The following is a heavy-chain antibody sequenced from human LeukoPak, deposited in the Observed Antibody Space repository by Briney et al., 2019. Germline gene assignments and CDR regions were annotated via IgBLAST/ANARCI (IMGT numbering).Heavy chain of an antibody. Sequence: PGGSLRLSCAASGFTFSSYGMHWVRQAPGKGLEWVAVIWYDGSNKYYADSVKGRFTISRDNSKNTLYLQMNSLRAEDTAVYYCARETGSGWYFDYWGQGTLVTVSS. CDR2: IWYDGSNK. V-gene: IGHV3-33*01. J-gene: IGHJ4*02. CDR1: GFTFSSYG. D-gene: IGHD6-19*01. CDR3: ARETGSGWYFDY.